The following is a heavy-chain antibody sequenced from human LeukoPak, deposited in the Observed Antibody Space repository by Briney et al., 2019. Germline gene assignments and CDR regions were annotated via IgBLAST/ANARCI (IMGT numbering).Heavy chain of an antibody. D-gene: IGHD3-9*01. CDR1: GFTFDDYA. Sequence: GGSLRHSCAASGFTFDDYAMHWVRQAPGKGLEWVSGISWNSGSIGYADSVKGRFTISRDNAKNSLYLQMNSLRAEDTALYYCAKHGAVSRYFDSPFFHYCGQGTLVTVSS. CDR2: ISWNSGSI. CDR3: AKHGAVSRYFDSPFFHY. V-gene: IGHV3-9*01. J-gene: IGHJ4*02.